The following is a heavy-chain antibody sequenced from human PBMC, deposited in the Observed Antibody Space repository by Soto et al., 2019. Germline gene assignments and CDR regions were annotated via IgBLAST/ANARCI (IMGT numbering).Heavy chain of an antibody. CDR2: ISAYNGNT. Sequence: QVQLVQSGAEVQKPGASVKVSCKASGYTFTRYGISWLRQAPGQWLEWMGWISAYNGNTNYAQKLQGRVTMTTDTSTSTAYMELGSLRSDDTAVYYCARITNRLVEDAFDVWGQGTMVTVSS. J-gene: IGHJ3*01. D-gene: IGHD3-3*01. V-gene: IGHV1-18*01. CDR1: GYTFTRYG. CDR3: ARITNRLVEDAFDV.